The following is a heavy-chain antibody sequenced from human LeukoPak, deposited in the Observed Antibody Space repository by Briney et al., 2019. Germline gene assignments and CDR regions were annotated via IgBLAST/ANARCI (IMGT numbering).Heavy chain of an antibody. CDR1: GSTFSNYG. CDR2: MSYDEKK. J-gene: IGHJ4*02. D-gene: IGHD6-13*01. Sequence: PGGSLRLSCAASGSTFSNYGLYWVRQAPGKGLEWVATMSYDEKKYHADSVKGRFTISRDNSKSTLYLQMNSLRAEDTAVYYCAKESRAAAGPTHFDYWGQGTLVTVSS. CDR3: AKESRAAAGPTHFDY. V-gene: IGHV3-30*04.